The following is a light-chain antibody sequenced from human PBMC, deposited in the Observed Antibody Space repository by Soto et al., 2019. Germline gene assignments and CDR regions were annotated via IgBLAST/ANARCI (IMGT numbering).Light chain of an antibody. V-gene: IGKV1-39*01. Sequence: DIQMTQSPSSLSASVGDRVTITCRASQSISNSLNWYQQKPGNAPKVLIYAASNLQSGVPSKFSGSGSGTDFTLTIDSLQPEDFAIYYCHQSATTPSTFGQGTKLEIK. CDR3: HQSATTPST. J-gene: IGKJ2*01. CDR2: AAS. CDR1: QSISNS.